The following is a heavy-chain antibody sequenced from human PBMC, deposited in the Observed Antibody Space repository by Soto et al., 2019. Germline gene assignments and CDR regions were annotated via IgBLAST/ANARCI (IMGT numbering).Heavy chain of an antibody. CDR3: TTGEQGAADYYYGMDV. Sequence: GGSLRLSCAASVFTFSNAWMNWVRQAPGKGLEWVGRIKSKTDGGTTDYAAPVKGRFTISRDDSKNTLYLQMDSLKTEDTAVNHCTTGEQGAADYYYGMDVWGQGTTVTSP. V-gene: IGHV3-15*07. CDR2: IKSKTDGGTT. D-gene: IGHD1-26*01. CDR1: VFTFSNAW. J-gene: IGHJ6*02.